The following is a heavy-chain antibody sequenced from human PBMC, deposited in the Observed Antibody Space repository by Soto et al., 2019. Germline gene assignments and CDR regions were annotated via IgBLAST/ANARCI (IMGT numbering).Heavy chain of an antibody. J-gene: IGHJ6*02. CDR2: YYHGGKT. V-gene: IGHV4-61*01. Sequence: QVHLQESGPGLVKPSETLSLTCTVSNASVHSGYYYWSWFRQSPGKVLEWIGYYYHGGKTDYNPSLKSRVTISVAASKNQFFLKLNSVTAADTAVYYCGGAYTSSYYPAIYYYDVDVWGQGTAVSVS. D-gene: IGHD2-2*01. CDR3: GGAYTSSYYPAIYYYDVDV. CDR1: NASVHSGYYY.